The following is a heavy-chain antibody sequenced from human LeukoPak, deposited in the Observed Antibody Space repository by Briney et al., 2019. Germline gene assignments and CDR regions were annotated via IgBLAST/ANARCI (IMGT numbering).Heavy chain of an antibody. CDR1: GGPISSYY. Sequence: PSETLSLTCTVSGGPISSYYWSWIRQPPGEGLEWIGYIYYSGSTNYNPSLKSRVTISVGPSKIQFSLKLSSVTAADTAVYYCARCAYYYYDSSGYTLDYWGQGTLVTVSS. D-gene: IGHD3-22*01. J-gene: IGHJ4*02. V-gene: IGHV4-59*01. CDR3: ARCAYYYYDSSGYTLDY. CDR2: IYYSGST.